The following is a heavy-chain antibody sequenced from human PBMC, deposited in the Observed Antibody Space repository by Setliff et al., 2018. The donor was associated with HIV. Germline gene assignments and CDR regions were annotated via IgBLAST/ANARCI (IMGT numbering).Heavy chain of an antibody. Sequence: SETLSLTCSVSGGSISSYYWNWIRQPAGKGLEWIGRIFSSGTTNYNPSLQSRITMSVDTSKNQFSLKLSSVTAADTAVYYCASPGYYGSGSHPLFDYWGQGTLVTVSS. V-gene: IGHV4-4*07. CDR2: IFSSGTT. J-gene: IGHJ4*02. CDR1: GGSISSYY. D-gene: IGHD3-10*01. CDR3: ASPGYYGSGSHPLFDY.